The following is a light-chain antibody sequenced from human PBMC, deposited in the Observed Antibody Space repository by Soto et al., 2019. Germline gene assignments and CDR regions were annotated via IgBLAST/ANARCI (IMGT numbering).Light chain of an antibody. Sequence: QSALTQPASVSVSPGQSITISCTGTSSDVGGYNYVSWYQQHPGKAPKLMIYDVSTRPPGVSNRFSGAKSGNTASLTISGLQAEDEADYYCSSKRSSSPVFGTGTKLTVL. CDR2: DVS. CDR3: SSKRSSSPV. V-gene: IGLV2-14*03. J-gene: IGLJ1*01. CDR1: SSDVGGYNY.